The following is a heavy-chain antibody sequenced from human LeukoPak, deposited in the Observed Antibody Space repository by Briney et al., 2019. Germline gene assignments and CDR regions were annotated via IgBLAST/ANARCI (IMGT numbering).Heavy chain of an antibody. CDR3: ARDLRKYYYDSSGYLP. CDR1: GYTFTGYY. J-gene: IGHJ5*02. Sequence: ASVKVSCKASGYTFTGYYMHWVRHAPGQGLEWMGRINPNSGGTNYAQKFQGRVTMTRDTSISTAYMEPSRLRSDDTAVYYCARDLRKYYYDSSGYLPWGQGTLVTVSS. CDR2: INPNSGGT. D-gene: IGHD3-22*01. V-gene: IGHV1-2*06.